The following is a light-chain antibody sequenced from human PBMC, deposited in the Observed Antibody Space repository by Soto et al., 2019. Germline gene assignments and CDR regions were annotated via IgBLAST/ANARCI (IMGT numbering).Light chain of an antibody. V-gene: IGKV3-11*01. CDR2: ADS. Sequence: EIVITQSPATLSLSPGETATLSCRASQSVSGYIGWYQQKPGQAPRLLIYADSNRATGIPARFSGSGSGTDLTLTISSLEPEDFSVYYCQQRYNWPITFGQGTRLDI. CDR1: QSVSGY. CDR3: QQRYNWPIT. J-gene: IGKJ5*01.